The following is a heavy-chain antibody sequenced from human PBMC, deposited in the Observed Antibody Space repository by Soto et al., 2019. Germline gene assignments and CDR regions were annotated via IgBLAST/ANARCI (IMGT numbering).Heavy chain of an antibody. J-gene: IGHJ6*02. Sequence: QAQLVQSGAEVKKPGASVKVSCKASGYTFYSHSISWVRQAPGQGLEWMGRISDDNGNTKYAQKFRGRVTMTTDTSTSTVYMELRNLRSDDTDVYYCARCIQQDYYYGMDVWGQGTTVTVSS. V-gene: IGHV1-18*01. CDR2: ISDDNGNT. D-gene: IGHD5-18*01. CDR3: ARCIQQDYYYGMDV. CDR1: GYTFYSHS.